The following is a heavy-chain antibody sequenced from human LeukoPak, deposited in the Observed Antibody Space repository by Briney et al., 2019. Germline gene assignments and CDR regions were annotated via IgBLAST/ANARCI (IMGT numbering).Heavy chain of an antibody. V-gene: IGHV4-59*01. J-gene: IGHJ4*02. D-gene: IGHD6-13*01. CDR1: GGSISSYY. Sequence: SETLSLTCTVSGGSISSYYWSWIRQPPGKGLEWIGYIYYSGSTNYNPSLKSRVTISVDTSKNQFSLKLSSVTAADTAVYYCAREGGAAGPPYYFDYWGQGTLVTVSS. CDR3: AREGGAAGPPYYFDY. CDR2: IYYSGST.